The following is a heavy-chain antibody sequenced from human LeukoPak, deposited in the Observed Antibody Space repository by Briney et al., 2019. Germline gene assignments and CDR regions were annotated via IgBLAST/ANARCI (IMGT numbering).Heavy chain of an antibody. Sequence: GASVKLSCKASGYIFTSYGISWVRQAPGQGLEWMGWISAYNGNTNYAQKLQGRVTMTTDTSTSTAYMELRSLRSDDTAVYYCARAGKAIPHIYDYVWGSYRYDDYWGQGTLVTVSS. CDR2: ISAYNGNT. CDR1: GYIFTSYG. V-gene: IGHV1-18*01. D-gene: IGHD3-16*02. CDR3: ARAGKAIPHIYDYVWGSYRYDDY. J-gene: IGHJ4*02.